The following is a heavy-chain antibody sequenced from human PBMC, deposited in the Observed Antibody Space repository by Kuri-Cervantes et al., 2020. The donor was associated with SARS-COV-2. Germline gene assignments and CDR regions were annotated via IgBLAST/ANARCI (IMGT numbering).Heavy chain of an antibody. J-gene: IGHJ4*02. D-gene: IGHD4-23*01. V-gene: IGHV1-69*13. CDR1: RDTFTTFG. CDR2: IIPFFGTP. Sequence: SVKVSCKASRDTFTTFGFSWVRQAPGQGLEWMGGIIPFFGTPSYARRFEGRVTITADESTRTVYIEMTSLTFEDTAVYFCARDVGYGGSSELDITYFDCWGQGTLVTVSS. CDR3: ARDVGYGGSSELDITYFDC.